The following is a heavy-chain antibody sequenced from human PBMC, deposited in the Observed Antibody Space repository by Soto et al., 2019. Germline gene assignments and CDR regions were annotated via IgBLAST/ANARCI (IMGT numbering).Heavy chain of an antibody. D-gene: IGHD6-13*01. J-gene: IGHJ4*02. CDR1: GFTFSSYW. V-gene: IGHV3-74*01. CDR2: INSDGSST. CDR3: AGYSSSWSVGVDY. Sequence: HPGGSLRLSCAASGFTFSSYWMHWVRQAPGKGLVWVSRINSDGSSTSYADSVKGRFTISRDNAKNTLYLQMNSLRAEDTAVYYCAGYSSSWSVGVDYWGQGTLVTVSS.